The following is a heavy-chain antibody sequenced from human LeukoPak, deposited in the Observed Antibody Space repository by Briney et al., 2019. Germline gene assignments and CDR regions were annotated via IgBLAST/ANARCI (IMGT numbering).Heavy chain of an antibody. CDR1: GYTFTGYY. CDR2: INPYSGGT. J-gene: IGHJ6*02. CDR3: ARGEAYYDFWSGRNYGMDV. D-gene: IGHD3-3*01. V-gene: IGHV1-2*02. Sequence: ASVKVSCKASGYTFTGYYMHWVRQAPGQGLEWMGWINPYSGGTNYAQKFQGRVTMTRDTSISTAYMELSRLRSDDTAVYYCARGEAYYDFWSGRNYGMDVWGQGTTVTVSS.